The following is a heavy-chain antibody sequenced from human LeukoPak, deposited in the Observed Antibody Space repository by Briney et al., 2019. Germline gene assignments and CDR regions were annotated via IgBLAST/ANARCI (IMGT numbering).Heavy chain of an antibody. CDR3: AREDYYGSGRGYFDY. Sequence: PSETLSLTCAVSGYSISSGHYWGWIRQPPGKGLEWIGSIYHSGSTYYNPSLKSRVTISVDTSKNQFSLKLSSVTAADTAVYYCAREDYYGSGRGYFDYWGQGTLVTVSS. CDR1: GYSISSGHY. CDR2: IYHSGST. J-gene: IGHJ4*02. V-gene: IGHV4-38-2*02. D-gene: IGHD3-10*01.